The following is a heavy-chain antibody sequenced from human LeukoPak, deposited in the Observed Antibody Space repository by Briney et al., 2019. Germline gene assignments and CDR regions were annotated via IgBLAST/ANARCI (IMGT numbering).Heavy chain of an antibody. D-gene: IGHD6-13*01. CDR2: ISYDGSNK. Sequence: GRSLRLSCAASGFTFGTYTMHWVRQAPGKGLEWVAVISYDGSNKYYADSVKGRFTISRDNSKNTLYLQMNSLRAEDTAVYYCAKGKWYSSSWYYFDYWGQGTLVTGSS. CDR1: GFTFGTYT. V-gene: IGHV3-30*04. CDR3: AKGKWYSSSWYYFDY. J-gene: IGHJ4*02.